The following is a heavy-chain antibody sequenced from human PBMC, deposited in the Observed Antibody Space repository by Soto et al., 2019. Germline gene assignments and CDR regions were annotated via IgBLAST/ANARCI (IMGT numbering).Heavy chain of an antibody. CDR1: GGSFSGYY. CDR3: ARSPNYYYYGFDV. J-gene: IGHJ6*04. V-gene: IGHV4-34*01. CDR2: INHSGST. Sequence: PSETLSLTCAVYGGSFSGYYWSWIRQPPGKGLEWIGEINHSGSTNYNPSLKSRVTISVDTSKNQFSLKLSSVTAADTAVYYCARSPNYYYYGFDVWGKGPTVTVAS.